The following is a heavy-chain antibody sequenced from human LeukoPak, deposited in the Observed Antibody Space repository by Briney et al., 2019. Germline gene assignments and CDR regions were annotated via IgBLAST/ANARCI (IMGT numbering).Heavy chain of an antibody. CDR3: AHGSLLMVRGVIVGYFDY. CDR1: GFSRSTRPAG. Sequence: SGPTLVHPTQILTLTCTFSGFSRSTRPAGVGWVRQPSGKALECLKLIYCLDDTRYSPLLKTRLTFTQDPSKHQAVLTMSNMNPVDTATYYCAHGSLLMVRGVIVGYFDYWGQGTLVTVSS. V-gene: IGHV2-5*01. D-gene: IGHD3-10*01. J-gene: IGHJ4*02. CDR2: IYCLDDT.